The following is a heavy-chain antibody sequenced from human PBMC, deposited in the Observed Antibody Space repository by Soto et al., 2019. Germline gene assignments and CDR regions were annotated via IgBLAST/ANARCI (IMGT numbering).Heavy chain of an antibody. CDR3: ARASQQWLGYYYYGMDV. CDR2: IIPIFGTA. V-gene: IGHV1-69*06. J-gene: IGHJ6*02. Sequence: QVQLVQSGAAVKKPGSSVKVSCKASGGTFSSYAISWVRQAPGQGLEWMGGIIPIFGTANYAQKFQGRVTITAEKSTRTAYMELSSLRSEDTAVYYCARASQQWLGYYYYGMDVWCQGTTVAVSS. D-gene: IGHD6-19*01. CDR1: GGTFSSYA.